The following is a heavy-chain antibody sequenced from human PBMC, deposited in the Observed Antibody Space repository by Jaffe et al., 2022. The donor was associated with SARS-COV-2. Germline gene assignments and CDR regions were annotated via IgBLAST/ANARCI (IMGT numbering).Heavy chain of an antibody. CDR1: GYTFTSYY. V-gene: IGHV1-46*01. CDR2: INPSGGST. D-gene: IGHD4-17*01. Sequence: QVQLVQSGAEVKKPGASVKVSCKASGYTFTSYYMHWVRQAPGQGLEWMGIINPSGGSTSYAQKFQGRVTMTRDTSTSTVYMELSSLRSEDTAVYYCARVETGPDYGDSLGLDPWGQGTLVTVSS. J-gene: IGHJ5*02. CDR3: ARVETGPDYGDSLGLDP.